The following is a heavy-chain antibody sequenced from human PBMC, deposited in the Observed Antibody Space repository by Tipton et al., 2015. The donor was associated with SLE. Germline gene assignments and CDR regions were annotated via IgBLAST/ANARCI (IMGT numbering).Heavy chain of an antibody. CDR1: GYTFSTYG. V-gene: IGHV1-46*01. CDR2: LDPRGGST. Sequence: QLVQSGAEVKKPGASVKVSCKASGYTFSTYGVSWVRQAPGQGLEWMGRLDPRGGSTSYAQKFQDRLTVTSATSTVYMQLSGLSYDDTAIYYCARGFPGWSGRYYFDSWGQGTLVIVSS. D-gene: IGHD3-3*01. CDR3: ARGFPGWSGRYYFDS. J-gene: IGHJ4*02.